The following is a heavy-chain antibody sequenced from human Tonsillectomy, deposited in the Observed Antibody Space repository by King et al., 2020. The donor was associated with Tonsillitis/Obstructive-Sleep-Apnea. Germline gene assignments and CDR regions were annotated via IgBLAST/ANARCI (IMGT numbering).Heavy chain of an antibody. D-gene: IGHD2-15*01. V-gene: IGHV2-5*02. CDR1: GFSLSTYGVN. CDR3: TYRKLGGPKEY. CDR2: ISWDDDK. J-gene: IGHJ4*02. Sequence: TLKESGPTLVKPTQTLTLTCAFSGFSLSTYGVNVGWVRQPPGKALERLAFISWDDDKEYSPSLKHRLTITKDPSKMQVVLTVTNMDPVDTATYYYTYRKLGGPKEYGGQGTRVTVSS.